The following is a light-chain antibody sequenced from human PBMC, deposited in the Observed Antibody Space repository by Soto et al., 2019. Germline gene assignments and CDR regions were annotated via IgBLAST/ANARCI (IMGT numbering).Light chain of an antibody. V-gene: IGKV3-20*01. Sequence: EIVLTQSPATLSLSPGERATLSCRASQSVSSYLAWYQQKPGQAPRLLIYDASSRATGIPDRFSGSGSGTDFTLTISRLEPEDFAVYYCQQYGSSSITFGQGTQLEIK. CDR3: QQYGSSSIT. CDR2: DAS. J-gene: IGKJ5*01. CDR1: QSVSSY.